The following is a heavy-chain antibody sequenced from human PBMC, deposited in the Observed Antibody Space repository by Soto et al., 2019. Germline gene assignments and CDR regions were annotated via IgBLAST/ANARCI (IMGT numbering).Heavy chain of an antibody. J-gene: IGHJ4*02. D-gene: IGHD6-13*01. V-gene: IGHV3-21*04. CDR1: GFTLSNYA. Sequence: PGGSLRLSCVASGFTLSNYAMSWIRQAPGRGLEWVSSISSSSSYIYYADSVKGRFTISRDNAKNSLYLQMNSLRAEDTAVYYCATFGGTIAAAGDFDYWGQGTLVTVSS. CDR2: ISSSSSYI. CDR3: ATFGGTIAAAGDFDY.